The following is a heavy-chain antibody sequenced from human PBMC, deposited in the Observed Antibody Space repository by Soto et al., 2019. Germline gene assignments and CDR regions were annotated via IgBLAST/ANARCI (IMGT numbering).Heavy chain of an antibody. CDR3: ARTESEGYDYVWGSYRTFDY. J-gene: IGHJ4*02. CDR1: GFTFSSYA. CDR2: ISGSGGST. V-gene: IGHV3-23*01. Sequence: PGGSLRLSCAASGFTFSSYAMSWVRQAPGKGLEWVSAISGSGGSTYYADSVKGRFTISRDNSKNTLYLQMNSLRAEDTAVYYCARTESEGYDYVWGSYRTFDYWGQGPLVTVYS. D-gene: IGHD3-16*02.